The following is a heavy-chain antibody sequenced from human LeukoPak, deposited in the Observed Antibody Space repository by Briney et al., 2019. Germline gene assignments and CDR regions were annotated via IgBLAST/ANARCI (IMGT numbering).Heavy chain of an antibody. CDR3: ATDRAVTRYYFDY. J-gene: IGHJ4*02. D-gene: IGHD4-17*01. Sequence: ASVKVSCKVSVYTLTELSMHWVRQAPGKGLEWTGGVDPEDGETIYGLMFQGRVTMTEDTSTDTAYMELNRLRSEDTAVYYCATDRAVTRYYFDYWGQGTLVTVSS. V-gene: IGHV1-24*01. CDR2: VDPEDGET. CDR1: VYTLTELS.